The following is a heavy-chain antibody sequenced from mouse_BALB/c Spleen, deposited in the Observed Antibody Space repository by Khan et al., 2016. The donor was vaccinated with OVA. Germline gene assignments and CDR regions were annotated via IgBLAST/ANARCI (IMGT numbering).Heavy chain of an antibody. Sequence: QVQLQQSGPELVKPGASVKMSCKASGYTFTYYVITWVKQRTGQGFEWIGEIYPGSDNAYYNERFKGKATLSTDKSSNTTHLQLSSLTSEDSAVYFCARRDGDYVYFDYWGQGTTLTVSS. CDR2: IYPGSDNA. CDR1: GYTFTYYV. D-gene: IGHD2-13*01. J-gene: IGHJ2*01. V-gene: IGHV1-81*01. CDR3: ARRDGDYVYFDY.